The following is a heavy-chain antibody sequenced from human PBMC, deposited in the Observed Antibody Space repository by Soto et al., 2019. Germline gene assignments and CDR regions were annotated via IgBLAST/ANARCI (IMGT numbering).Heavy chain of an antibody. V-gene: IGHV4-39*07. CDR1: GGSNSSSSYY. D-gene: IGHD2-2*01. J-gene: IGHJ4*02. CDR2: IYYSGST. Sequence: SETLSLTCTVSGGSNSSSSYYWGWIRQPPGKGLEWIGSIYYSGSTYYNPSLKSRVTISVDTSRNQFSLKLSSVTAADTAVYYCAGLLGYCISTSCQGLDYWGQGTLVTVS. CDR3: AGLLGYCISTSCQGLDY.